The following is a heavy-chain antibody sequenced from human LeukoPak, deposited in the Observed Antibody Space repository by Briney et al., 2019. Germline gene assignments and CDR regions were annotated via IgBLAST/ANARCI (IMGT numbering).Heavy chain of an antibody. CDR1: GFTVSSNH. D-gene: IGHD3-22*01. J-gene: IGHJ3*02. V-gene: IGHV3-53*01. CDR2: IYTDGST. CDR3: ASPSSGQSFDI. Sequence: GGSLRLSCAASGFTVSSNHMNWVRQAPGKGLEWVSVIYTDGSTYYADSVKGRFTISRDSSKNTLFLQMNSLRAEDTAVYYCASPSSGQSFDIWGQGTTVTVSS.